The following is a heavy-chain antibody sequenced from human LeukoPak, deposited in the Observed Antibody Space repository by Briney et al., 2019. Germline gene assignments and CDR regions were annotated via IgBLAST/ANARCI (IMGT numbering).Heavy chain of an antibody. CDR3: ARDRDSSSWSSRRVGDYFDY. CDR1: GFTLSTYA. J-gene: IGHJ4*02. D-gene: IGHD6-13*01. Sequence: GGSLRLSCAASGFTLSTYAMSWVRQTPGKGLEWVAATSSSDAGTYHADSVRGRFTISRDNSKNTLYLQMNSLRAEDTAVYYCARDRDSSSWSSRRVGDYFDYWGQGTLVTVSS. CDR2: TSSSDAGT. V-gene: IGHV3-23*01.